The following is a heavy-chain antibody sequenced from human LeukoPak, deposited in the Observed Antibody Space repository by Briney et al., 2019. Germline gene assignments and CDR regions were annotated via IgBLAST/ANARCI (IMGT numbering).Heavy chain of an antibody. CDR2: INHSGST. Sequence: SETLSLTCAVYGGSFSGYYWSWIRQPPGKGLEWIGEINHSGSTNYNPSLKSRVTISVDTSKNQFSLKLSSVTAADTAVYYCARGIMITFGGVIAQIDYWGQGTLVTVSS. D-gene: IGHD3-16*02. CDR3: ARGIMITFGGVIAQIDY. CDR1: GGSFSGYY. J-gene: IGHJ4*02. V-gene: IGHV4-34*01.